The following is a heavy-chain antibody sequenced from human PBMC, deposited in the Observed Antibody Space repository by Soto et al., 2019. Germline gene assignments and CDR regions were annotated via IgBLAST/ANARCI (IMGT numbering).Heavy chain of an antibody. Sequence: TLSLTCTVSGGSISSYYWSWIRQPPGKGLEWIGYIYYSGSTNYNPSLKSRVTISVDTSKNQFSPKLSSVTAADTAVYYCARVSRGVYYDFWSGLYGMDVWGQGTTVTVSS. V-gene: IGHV4-59*01. CDR3: ARVSRGVYYDFWSGLYGMDV. D-gene: IGHD3-3*01. CDR1: GGSISSYY. J-gene: IGHJ6*02. CDR2: IYYSGST.